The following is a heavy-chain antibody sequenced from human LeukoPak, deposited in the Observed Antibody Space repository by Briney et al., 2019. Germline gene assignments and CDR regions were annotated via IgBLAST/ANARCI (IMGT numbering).Heavy chain of an antibody. Sequence: SETLSLTCTVSGGSISSYYWSWIRQPPGKGLEWIGYIYYSGSTNYNPSLKSRVTISVDTSKNQFSLKLSSVTAADTAVYYCARDLLWFGEPNLYYYGMDVWGQGTTVTVSS. D-gene: IGHD3-10*01. CDR1: GGSISSYY. V-gene: IGHV4-59*12. J-gene: IGHJ6*02. CDR2: IYYSGST. CDR3: ARDLLWFGEPNLYYYGMDV.